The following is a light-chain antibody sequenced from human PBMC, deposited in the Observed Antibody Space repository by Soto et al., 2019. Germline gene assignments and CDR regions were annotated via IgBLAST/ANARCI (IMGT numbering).Light chain of an antibody. J-gene: IGKJ5*01. CDR2: GAS. CDR1: QSVSSN. Sequence: EIVITQSPATLSWGPVERATLSCRASQSVSSNLAWYQQKPGQAPRLLIYGASSRATGIPDRFSGSGSGTDFTLTISRLEPEDFAVYYCQQYGNSPITFGQGTRLEIK. CDR3: QQYGNSPIT. V-gene: IGKV3-20*01.